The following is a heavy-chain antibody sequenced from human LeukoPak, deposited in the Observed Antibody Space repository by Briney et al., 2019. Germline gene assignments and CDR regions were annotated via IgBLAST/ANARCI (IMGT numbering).Heavy chain of an antibody. CDR2: ISAYNGNT. D-gene: IGHD3-10*01. CDR1: GYTFTNYY. V-gene: IGHV1-18*04. J-gene: IGHJ4*02. CDR3: ARDSRHITMIRGVIIGGFDY. Sequence: ASVKVSCKASGYTFTNYYIHWVRQAPGQGLEWMGWISAYNGNTNYTQKLQGRVTMTTDTSTSTAYMELRSLRSDDTAVYYCARDSRHITMIRGVIIGGFDYWGQGTLVTVSS.